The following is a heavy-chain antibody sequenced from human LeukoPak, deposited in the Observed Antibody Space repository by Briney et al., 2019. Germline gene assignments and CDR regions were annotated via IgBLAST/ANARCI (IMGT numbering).Heavy chain of an antibody. CDR1: GFTFSSYG. Sequence: GGSLRLSCAASGFTFSSYGMHWVRQAPGKGLEWVAVIWYDGSNKYYADSVKGRFTISRDNSKNTLYLQMSSLRAEDTAVYYCARKQLDGSAFDIWGQGTMVTVSS. CDR2: IWYDGSNK. J-gene: IGHJ3*02. V-gene: IGHV3-33*01. D-gene: IGHD1-26*01. CDR3: ARKQLDGSAFDI.